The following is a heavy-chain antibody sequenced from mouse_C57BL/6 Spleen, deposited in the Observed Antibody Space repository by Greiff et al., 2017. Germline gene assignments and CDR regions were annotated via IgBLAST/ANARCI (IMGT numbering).Heavy chain of an antibody. CDR1: GYTFTEYT. J-gene: IGHJ4*01. Sequence: VQLQQSGAELVKPGASVKLSCKASGYTFTEYTIHWVKQRSGQGLEWIGWFYPGSSRIQYNEKFKDKATLTADKSSSTVYMVLSRLTAEDTAVCCRARHEGDGYPYYARYYWGQGTSVTVSS. V-gene: IGHV1-62-2*01. CDR2: FYPGSSRI. CDR3: ARHEGDGYPYYARYY. D-gene: IGHD2-3*01.